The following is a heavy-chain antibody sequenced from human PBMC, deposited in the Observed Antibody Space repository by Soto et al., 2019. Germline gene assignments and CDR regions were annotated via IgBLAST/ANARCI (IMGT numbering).Heavy chain of an antibody. CDR3: ASSWYSGYDRGFDY. J-gene: IGHJ4*02. V-gene: IGHV1-8*01. D-gene: IGHD5-12*01. CDR2: MNPNRGNT. CDR1: GYTFTSYD. Sequence: QVQLVQSGAEVKKPGASVKVSCKASGYTFTSYDINWVRQATGQGLEWMGWMNPNRGNTGYAQKFQGRVTMTRNTSISTAYMELSSLRSEDTAVYYCASSWYSGYDRGFDYWGQGTLVTVSS.